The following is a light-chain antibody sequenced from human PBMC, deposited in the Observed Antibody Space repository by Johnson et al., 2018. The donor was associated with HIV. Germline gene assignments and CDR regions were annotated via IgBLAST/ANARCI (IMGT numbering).Light chain of an antibody. CDR1: NSNIGNNY. J-gene: IGLJ1*01. Sequence: QSVLTQPPSVSAAPGQKVTISCSGSNSNIGNNYVSWYQQVPGTAPKLLIYYNNKRPSGIPDRFSGSKSGTSATLGITGLQTGDEANYYCGTWDSSLSAYVFGTGTKVTVL. CDR2: YNN. CDR3: GTWDSSLSAYV. V-gene: IGLV1-51*01.